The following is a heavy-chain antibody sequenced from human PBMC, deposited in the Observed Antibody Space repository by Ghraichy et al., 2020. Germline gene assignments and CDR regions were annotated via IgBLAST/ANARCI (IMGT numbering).Heavy chain of an antibody. CDR1: GITFSSYS. CDR3: ARDLDY. CDR2: ISSSGSTI. V-gene: IGHV3-48*02. Sequence: GGSRRLSCAVSGITFSSYSMNWVRQAPGKGLEWVSYISSSGSTIYYADSVKGRFTISRDNAKNSLYLQMNSLREEDTAVYHCARDLDYWGQGTLVTVSS. J-gene: IGHJ4*02.